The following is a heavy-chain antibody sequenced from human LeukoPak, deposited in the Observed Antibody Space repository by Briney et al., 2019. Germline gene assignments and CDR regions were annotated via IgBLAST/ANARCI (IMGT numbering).Heavy chain of an antibody. D-gene: IGHD1-26*01. CDR1: GLTFSSFA. CDR3: VRGGVGAIVHFDF. Sequence: PGGSLRLSCAASGLTFSSFAMSWVRQAPGKGLEWVSSISGSGDGTYYADSVKGHFTISRDNSKDTLYLQMNSLSAEDTAVYYCVRGGVGAIVHFDFWGQGTLVTVPS. J-gene: IGHJ4*02. V-gene: IGHV3-23*01. CDR2: ISGSGDGT.